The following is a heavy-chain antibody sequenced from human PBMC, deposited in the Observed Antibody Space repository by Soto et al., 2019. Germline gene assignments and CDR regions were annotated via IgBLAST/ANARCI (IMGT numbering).Heavy chain of an antibody. CDR3: AREGAASYSYYYGTDV. Sequence: SETLSLTCTVSGGSISSGDSYWSWIRQSPGKGLEWIGYIYHRGSPYYNPSLESRVTISVDTSKNQFSLKLNSVTAAETAVYYCAREGAASYSYYYGTDVWGQGPTVT. J-gene: IGHJ6*02. CDR2: IYHRGSP. D-gene: IGHD3-16*01. CDR1: GGSISSGDSY. V-gene: IGHV4-30-4*01.